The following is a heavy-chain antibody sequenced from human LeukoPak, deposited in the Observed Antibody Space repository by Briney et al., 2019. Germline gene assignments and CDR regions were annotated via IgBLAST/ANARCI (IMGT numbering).Heavy chain of an antibody. D-gene: IGHD4-23*01. CDR3: ASDTSTVVRFDY. CDR2: IHYGGST. J-gene: IGHJ4*02. CDR1: GGSISSTSYY. V-gene: IGHV4-39*01. Sequence: SETLSLTCTVSGGSISSTSYYWGWIRQPPGKGLEWLGSIHYGGSTYFNPSLKSRVTISVDTSKNQSSLKLSSVTAADTAVYYCASDTSTVVRFDYWGQGSLVTVSS.